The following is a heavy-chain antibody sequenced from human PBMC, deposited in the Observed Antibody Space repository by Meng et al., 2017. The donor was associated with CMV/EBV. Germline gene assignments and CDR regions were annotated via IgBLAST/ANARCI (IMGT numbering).Heavy chain of an antibody. CDR3: ARVTSRVAGAFDY. Sequence: SRPGTVHPCQTLPLACSGSGGSNSRGAYYWSLFRQPPGKGLEWIGYIYYSGSTYYHPSLKSLVTISVDTSKNQFSLKLSSVTAADTSVYYCARVTSRVAGAFDYWGQGTLVTVSS. CDR1: GGSNSRGAYY. D-gene: IGHD1-14*01. V-gene: IGHV4-30-4*08. CDR2: IYYSGST. J-gene: IGHJ4*02.